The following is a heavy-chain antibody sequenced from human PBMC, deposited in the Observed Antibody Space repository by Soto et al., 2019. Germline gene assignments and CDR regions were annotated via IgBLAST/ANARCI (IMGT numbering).Heavy chain of an antibody. CDR3: ARDNWNTV. CDR2: ISGSGGST. D-gene: IGHD1-20*01. V-gene: IGHV3-23*01. Sequence: PGGSLRLSCAASGFTFSSDAMSWVRQAPGKGLEWVSAISGSGGSTYYADSVKGRFTIPRDNAKNTVYLQMNSLRAEDTAVYYCARDNWNTVWGQGTMVTVSS. J-gene: IGHJ3*01. CDR1: GFTFSSDA.